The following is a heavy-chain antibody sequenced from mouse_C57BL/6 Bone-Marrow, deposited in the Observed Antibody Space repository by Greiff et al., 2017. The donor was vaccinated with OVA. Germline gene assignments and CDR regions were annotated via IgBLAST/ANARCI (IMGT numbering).Heavy chain of an antibody. CDR1: GFTFSSYG. CDR3: ARRGSTYWYFDV. Sequence: EVKLEESGGDLVKPGGSLKLSCAASGFTFSSYGMSWVRQTPDKRLEWVATISSGGSYTYYPDSVKGRFTISRDNAKNTLYLQVISLKSEDTAMYYCARRGSTYWYFDVWGTGTTVTVSS. V-gene: IGHV5-6*02. CDR2: ISSGGSYT. J-gene: IGHJ1*03. D-gene: IGHD1-1*01.